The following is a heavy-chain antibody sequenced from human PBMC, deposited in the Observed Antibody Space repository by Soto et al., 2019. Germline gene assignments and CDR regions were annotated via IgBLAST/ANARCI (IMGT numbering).Heavy chain of an antibody. CDR1: GGSISSYY. J-gene: IGHJ4*02. Sequence: PSETLSLTCTVSGGSISSYYWSWIRQPPGKGLEWIGYIYYSGSTNYNPSLKSRVTISVDTSKNQFSLKLSSVTAADTAVYYCARSGRQWLVLSFDYWGQGTLVTVSS. CDR3: ARSGRQWLVLSFDY. CDR2: IYYSGST. D-gene: IGHD6-19*01. V-gene: IGHV4-59*08.